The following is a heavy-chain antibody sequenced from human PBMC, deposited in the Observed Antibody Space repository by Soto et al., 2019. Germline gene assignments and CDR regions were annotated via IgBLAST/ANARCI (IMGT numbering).Heavy chain of an antibody. V-gene: IGHV4-59*01. Sequence: NPSETLSLTCTVSGGSISSYYWSWIRQPPGKGLEWIGYIYYSGSTNYNPSLKSRVTISVDTSKNQFSLKLSSVTAADAAVYYCARVSRYRRSWRYDAFDICGQGTMVTV. D-gene: IGHD6-13*01. CDR2: IYYSGST. CDR3: ARVSRYRRSWRYDAFDI. J-gene: IGHJ3*02. CDR1: GGSISSYY.